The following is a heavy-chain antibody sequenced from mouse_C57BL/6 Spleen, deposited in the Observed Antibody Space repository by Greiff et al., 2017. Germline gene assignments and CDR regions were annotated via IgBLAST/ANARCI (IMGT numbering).Heavy chain of an antibody. CDR1: GFTFTDYY. CDR3: ARWGLPYYYAMDY. V-gene: IGHV7-3*01. J-gene: IGHJ4*01. D-gene: IGHD2-2*01. CDR2: IRNKANGYTT. Sequence: EVKVVESGGGLVQPGGSLSLSCAASGFTFTDYYMSWVRQPPGKALEWLGFIRNKANGYTTEYSASVKGRFTISRDNFQSILYLQMNALRAEDSATYYCARWGLPYYYAMDYWGQGTSVTVSS.